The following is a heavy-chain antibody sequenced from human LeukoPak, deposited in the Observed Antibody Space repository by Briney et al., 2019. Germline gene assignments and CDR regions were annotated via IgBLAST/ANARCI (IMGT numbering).Heavy chain of an antibody. J-gene: IGHJ4*02. D-gene: IGHD3-16*02. Sequence: SETLSLTCTVSGGSINNYYWSWIRQPPGKGLEWIGEINHSGSTNYNPSLKSRVTISVDTSKNQFSLKLSSVTAADTAVYYCARGPRFDYVWGSYRRSLADYWGQGTLVTVSS. CDR2: INHSGST. CDR1: GGSINNYY. CDR3: ARGPRFDYVWGSYRRSLADY. V-gene: IGHV4-34*01.